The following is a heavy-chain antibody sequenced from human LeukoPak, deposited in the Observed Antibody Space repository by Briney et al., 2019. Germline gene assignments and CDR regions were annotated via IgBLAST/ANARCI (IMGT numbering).Heavy chain of an antibody. CDR2: IYHGGTT. CDR1: GGSISSGAYY. CDR3: SRDLMYKGAAGSFDY. D-gene: IGHD6-13*01. V-gene: IGHV4-30-2*05. J-gene: IGHJ4*02. Sequence: PSETLSLTCAVSGGSISSGAYYWGWIRQPPGKGLELIGYIYHGGTTYYNPSLQSRVTISMDKSKNQISLNPTSVTAADTAVYYCSRDLMYKGAAGSFDYWGQGSLVTVSS.